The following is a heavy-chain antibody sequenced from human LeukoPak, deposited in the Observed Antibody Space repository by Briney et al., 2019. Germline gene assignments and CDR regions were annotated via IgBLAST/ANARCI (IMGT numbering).Heavy chain of an antibody. J-gene: IGHJ6*03. Sequence: GGSLRLSCAASGFTFSSYNMNWVRQAPGKGLEWVSSISSSSTYIYYADSVKGRFTISRDNAKNSLYLQMNSLRAEDTAIYFCARDRYYFDSSGFSYMDVWGKGTTVTISS. D-gene: IGHD3-22*01. CDR3: ARDRYYFDSSGFSYMDV. CDR1: GFTFSSYN. V-gene: IGHV3-21*01. CDR2: ISSSSTYI.